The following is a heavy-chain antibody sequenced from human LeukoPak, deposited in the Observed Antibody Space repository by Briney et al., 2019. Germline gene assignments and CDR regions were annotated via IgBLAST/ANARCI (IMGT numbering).Heavy chain of an antibody. CDR3: ARGKLYFAPPMGFDY. CDR1: GGSISSYY. Sequence: SETLSLTCTVSGGSISSYYWGWIRQPPGKGLEWIGDIYYSGSTNYKYSLKSRVTISVDTSKNQFSLKLSSVTAADTAVYYCARGKLYFAPPMGFDYWGQGTLVTVSS. J-gene: IGHJ4*02. D-gene: IGHD3-9*01. CDR2: IYYSGST. V-gene: IGHV4-59*01.